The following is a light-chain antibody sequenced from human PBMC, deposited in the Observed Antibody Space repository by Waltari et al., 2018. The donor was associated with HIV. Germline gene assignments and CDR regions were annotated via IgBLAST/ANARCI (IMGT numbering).Light chain of an antibody. CDR1: NNGGKS. J-gene: IGLJ3*02. CDR3: QVWDTFSEHRV. V-gene: IGLV3-21*02. Sequence: YELTQAPSVSVAPGQTARIICEGNNNGGKSVHWYQQKEGKAPTVVVNHHSDRPSEIPPRFSGSNSENTATLTISGVEAGDEADYYCQVWDTFSEHRVFGGGTKLTVL. CDR2: HHS.